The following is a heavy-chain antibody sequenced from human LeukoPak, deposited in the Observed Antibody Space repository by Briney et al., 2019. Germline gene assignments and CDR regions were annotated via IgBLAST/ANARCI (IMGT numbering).Heavy chain of an antibody. J-gene: IGHJ5*02. CDR3: AREGANWFDP. D-gene: IGHD1-26*01. V-gene: IGHV4-39*07. CDR2: IYYSGST. CDR1: GGSISSNNYY. Sequence: SETLSLTCTVSGGSISSNNYYWDWIRQPPGKGLGWIGRIYYSGSTYYNPSLRSRVTISVDTSKNQFSLELSSVTAADTAIYYCAREGANWFDPWGQGTLVTVSS.